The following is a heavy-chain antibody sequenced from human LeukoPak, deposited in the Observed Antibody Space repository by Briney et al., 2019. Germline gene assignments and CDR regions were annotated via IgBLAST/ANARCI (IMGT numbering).Heavy chain of an antibody. CDR3: VREYYYDSSGGVVAFDI. Sequence: SETLSLTCTVSGGSISSYYWSWIRQPPGKGRKWIGYIYYSGSTNYNPSLKSRVTISVDTPKNQYSLKLSSVTAANTAVYYGVREYYYDSSGGVVAFDIWGQGTMVTVSS. CDR2: IYYSGST. V-gene: IGHV4-59*01. D-gene: IGHD3-22*01. CDR1: GGSISSYY. J-gene: IGHJ3*02.